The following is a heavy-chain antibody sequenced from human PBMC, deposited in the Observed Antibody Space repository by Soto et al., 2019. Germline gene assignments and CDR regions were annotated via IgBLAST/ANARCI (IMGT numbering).Heavy chain of an antibody. Sequence: GASVKVSCKASGYTFTGSYIHWVRQAPGQGLEWMGWINPNSGATNFVEKFQGWVTLTRDTSISTAYMELTRLRSDDTAVYFCASAGTALCSNGACPHYNDLDVCGQGTTVTVSS. CDR2: INPNSGAT. CDR1: GYTFTGSY. V-gene: IGHV1-2*04. D-gene: IGHD2-8*01. CDR3: ASAGTALCSNGACPHYNDLDV. J-gene: IGHJ6*03.